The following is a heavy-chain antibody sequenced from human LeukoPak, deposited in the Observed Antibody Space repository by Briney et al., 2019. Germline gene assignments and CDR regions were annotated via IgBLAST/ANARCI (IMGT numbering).Heavy chain of an antibody. Sequence: GGSLRLSCAASGFTFSSYWMHWVRQAPGKGLVWVSRINSDGSSTSYADSVKGRFTISRDNAKNTLYLQMISLRAEDTAVYYCARDQDDWGTIDYWGQGTLVTVSS. D-gene: IGHD3-16*01. CDR2: INSDGSST. CDR1: GFTFSSYW. V-gene: IGHV3-74*01. J-gene: IGHJ4*02. CDR3: ARDQDDWGTIDY.